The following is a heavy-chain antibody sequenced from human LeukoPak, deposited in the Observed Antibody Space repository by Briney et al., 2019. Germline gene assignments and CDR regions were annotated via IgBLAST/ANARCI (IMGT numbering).Heavy chain of an antibody. CDR2: ICYDGSIK. Sequence: GGPLRLSCAASGFTFSDYNMHWVRQAPGKGLDWVAVICYDGSIKYYADSVKGRVTVSRDNSKSTVYLQMNSLRAEDTAVYYCARVWCSSSSCYSSADLWGQGTLVTVSS. CDR1: GFTFSDYN. CDR3: ARVWCSSSSCYSSADL. D-gene: IGHD2-15*01. J-gene: IGHJ5*02. V-gene: IGHV3-33*08.